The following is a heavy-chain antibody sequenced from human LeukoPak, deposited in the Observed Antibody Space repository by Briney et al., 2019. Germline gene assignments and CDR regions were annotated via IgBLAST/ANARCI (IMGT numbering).Heavy chain of an antibody. CDR1: GYTFTSYG. J-gene: IGHJ5*02. V-gene: IGHV1-18*01. CDR3: ASLKAVAGTRWFDP. D-gene: IGHD6-19*01. CDR2: ISAYNGNT. Sequence: GASVKVSCKASGYTFTSYGISWVRQAPGQGLEWMGWISAYNGNTNYAQKLQGRVTMTTDTSTSTAYMELRSLRSDDTAVYYCASLKAVAGTRWFDPWGQGTLVTVSS.